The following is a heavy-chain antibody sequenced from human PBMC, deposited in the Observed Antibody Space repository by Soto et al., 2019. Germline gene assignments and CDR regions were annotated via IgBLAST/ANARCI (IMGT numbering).Heavy chain of an antibody. V-gene: IGHV3-21*01. CDR3: ARSSTSVDV. J-gene: IGHJ6*02. Sequence: QLVESGGGLVKPGGSLRLSCAASGFSFGSYVMNWVRQAPGKGLEWVSSITTSSGSKYYADSVRGRFTISRDNAKNSLYLQMNSLRADDTAVYYCARSSTSVDVWGQGTTVTVSS. CDR2: ITTSSGSK. CDR1: GFSFGSYV. D-gene: IGHD2-2*01.